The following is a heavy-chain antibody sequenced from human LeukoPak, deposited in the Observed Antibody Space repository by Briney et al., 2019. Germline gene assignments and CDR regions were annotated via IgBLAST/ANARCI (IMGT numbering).Heavy chain of an antibody. CDR1: GYSFTSYW. CDR3: ARQTGWQGNHFDG. CDR2: IDPSDSYS. V-gene: IGHV5-10-1*01. J-gene: IGHJ4*02. D-gene: IGHD6-19*01. Sequence: GESLKISCTGSGYSFTSYWITWVRQMPGKGLEWMWRIDPSDSYSNYSASFQGHVTISTDKSISTAYLQWSSLKAADTAMYYCARQTGWQGNHFDGWGQGTLVTVSS.